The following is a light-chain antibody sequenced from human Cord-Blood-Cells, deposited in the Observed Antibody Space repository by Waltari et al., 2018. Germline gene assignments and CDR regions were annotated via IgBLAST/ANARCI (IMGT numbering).Light chain of an antibody. Sequence: EIVLTQSPATPSLSPGDRATLSCRASQSVSSYLAWYQQKPGQAPRLLIYDASNRATGIPARFSGSGSGTDFTLTISSLEPEDFAVYYCQQRSNWPPRFTFGPGTKVDIK. J-gene: IGKJ3*01. V-gene: IGKV3-11*01. CDR3: QQRSNWPPRFT. CDR2: DAS. CDR1: QSVSSY.